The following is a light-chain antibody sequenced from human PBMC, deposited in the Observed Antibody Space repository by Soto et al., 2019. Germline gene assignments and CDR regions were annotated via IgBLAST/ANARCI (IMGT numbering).Light chain of an antibody. CDR3: QQYNSYSRT. V-gene: IGKV3-20*01. J-gene: IGKJ1*01. Sequence: EIVLTQSPGTLSLSPGEIATLSFMASQSVSRTYLAWYQQKPGQAPRLLIYGASNRATGIPDRFSGSGSGTEFTLTISSLQPDDFATYYCQQYNSYSRTFGQGTKVDIK. CDR2: GAS. CDR1: QSVSRTY.